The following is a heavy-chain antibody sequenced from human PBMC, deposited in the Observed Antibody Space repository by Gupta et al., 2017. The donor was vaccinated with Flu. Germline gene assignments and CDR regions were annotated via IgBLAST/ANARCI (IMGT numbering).Heavy chain of an antibody. CDR2: IYSSGST. J-gene: IGHJ5*02. Sequence: RGDYYWSWFRQPPGKGLEWIGYIYSSGSTYYNPSLKSRVTISLDTSKNQFSLRVTSVTAADTAVYFCARRGNSGLYNWFDPWGQGALVTVSS. CDR3: ARRGNSGLYNWFDP. D-gene: IGHD1-7*01. V-gene: IGHV4-30-4*01. CDR1: RGDYY.